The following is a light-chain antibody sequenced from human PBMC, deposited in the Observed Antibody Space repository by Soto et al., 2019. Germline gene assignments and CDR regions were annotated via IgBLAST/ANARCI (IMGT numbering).Light chain of an antibody. CDR3: QQSYSTPLT. CDR2: AAS. CDR1: QGISSY. Sequence: DIQLTQSPSFLSASVGDRVTITCRASQGISSYLAWYQQKPGKAPKLLIYAASTLQSGVPSRFSGSGSGTDFTLTISSLHPEDFATYYCQQSYSTPLTFGGGTKVDI. J-gene: IGKJ4*01. V-gene: IGKV1-39*01.